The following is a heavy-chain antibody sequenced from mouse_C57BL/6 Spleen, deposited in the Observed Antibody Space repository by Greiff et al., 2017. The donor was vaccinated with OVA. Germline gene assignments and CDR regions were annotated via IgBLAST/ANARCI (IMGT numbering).Heavy chain of an antibody. CDR1: GYTFTSYW. Sequence: QVQLQQPGAELVKPGASVKLSCKASGYTFTSYWMHWVKQRPGQGLEWIGMIHPNSGSTNYNEKFKSKATLTVDKSSSTAYMQLSSLTSEDSAVYYCARQLRPYYARDYWGQGTSVTVSS. D-gene: IGHD3-2*02. J-gene: IGHJ4*01. CDR3: ARQLRPYYARDY. V-gene: IGHV1-64*01. CDR2: IHPNSGST.